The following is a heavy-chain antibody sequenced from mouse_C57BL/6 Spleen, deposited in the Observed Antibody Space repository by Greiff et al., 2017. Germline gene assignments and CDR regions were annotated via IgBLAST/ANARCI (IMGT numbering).Heavy chain of an antibody. J-gene: IGHJ3*01. CDR1: GYTFTSYD. Sequence: QVQLQQSGPELVKPGASVKLSCKASGYTFTSYDINWVKQRPGQGLEWIGWIYPRDGSTKYNEKFKGKATLTVDTSSSTAYMGLHSLTSEDSAVYFCARGDYYGSSPWFAYWGQGTLVTVSA. D-gene: IGHD1-1*01. V-gene: IGHV1-85*01. CDR3: ARGDYYGSSPWFAY. CDR2: IYPRDGST.